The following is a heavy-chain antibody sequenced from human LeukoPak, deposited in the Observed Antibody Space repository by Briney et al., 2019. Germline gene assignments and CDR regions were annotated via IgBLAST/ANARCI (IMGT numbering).Heavy chain of an antibody. CDR2: IYYSGST. V-gene: IGHV4-61*08. CDR3: ARTISGWSIVFDY. Sequence: SETLSLTCTVSGGSISSGDYYWSWIRQPPGKGLEWIGYIYYSGSTNYNPSLKSRVTISVDTSKNQFSLKLSSVTAADTAVYYCARTISGWSIVFDYWGQGTLVTVSS. J-gene: IGHJ4*02. D-gene: IGHD6-19*01. CDR1: GGSISSGDYY.